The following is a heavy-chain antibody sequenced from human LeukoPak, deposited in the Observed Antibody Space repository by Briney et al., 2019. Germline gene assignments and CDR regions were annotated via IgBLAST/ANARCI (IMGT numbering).Heavy chain of an antibody. D-gene: IGHD3-10*01. CDR1: GYSFTSYW. V-gene: IGHV5-51*01. J-gene: IGHJ6*02. CDR2: IYPGDSDT. CDR3: ARHITMVRGVIIPFDYYGMDV. Sequence: GESLKISCKGSGYSFTSYWIGWVRQMPGKGLEWMGIIYPGDSDTRYSPSFQGQVTISADKSISTAYLQWSSLKASDTAMYYCARHITMVRGVIIPFDYYGMDVWGQGTTVTVSS.